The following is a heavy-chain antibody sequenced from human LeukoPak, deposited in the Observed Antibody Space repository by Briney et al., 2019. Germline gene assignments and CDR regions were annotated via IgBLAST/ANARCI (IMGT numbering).Heavy chain of an antibody. J-gene: IGHJ6*03. CDR1: GGSIRTYY. V-gene: IGHV4-59*01. Sequence: SETLSLTCTVSGGSIRTYYWSWIRQPPGKGLEWIGYIYYSGSTNYNPSLKSRVTISVDTSKNQFSLKLSSVTAADTAVYYCARVKFDYYYYMDVWGKGTAVTVSS. CDR3: ARVKFDYYYYMDV. D-gene: IGHD3-16*01. CDR2: IYYSGST.